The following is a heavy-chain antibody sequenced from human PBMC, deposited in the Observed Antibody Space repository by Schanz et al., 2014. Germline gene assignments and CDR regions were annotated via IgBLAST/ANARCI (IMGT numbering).Heavy chain of an antibody. CDR3: ANGSRSGSEDMDV. J-gene: IGHJ6*03. D-gene: IGHD3-10*01. CDR2: IPCNGAAI. Sequence: EVQVVESGGGLVQPGGSLRLSCTASGFNSDDYAMHWVRQAPGKGLEWVSSIPCNGAAIGYAGSVRGRFTISRDSAKNSLYHQMNSQRPEDSDLYYYANGSRSGSEDMDVWGKGTTVTVSS. CDR1: GFNSDDYA. V-gene: IGHV3-9*02.